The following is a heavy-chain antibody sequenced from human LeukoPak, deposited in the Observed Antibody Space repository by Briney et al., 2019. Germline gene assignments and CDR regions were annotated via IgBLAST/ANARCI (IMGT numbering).Heavy chain of an antibody. Sequence: GASVKVSCKASGYTFTSYYMHWVRQAPGQGLEWMGWINPNSGGTNYAQKFQGRVTMTRDTSISTAYMELSRLRSDDTAVYYCARDYSGYYNYYFDYWGQGTLVTVSS. D-gene: IGHD3-22*01. CDR3: ARDYSGYYNYYFDY. CDR1: GYTFTSYY. CDR2: INPNSGGT. V-gene: IGHV1-2*02. J-gene: IGHJ4*02.